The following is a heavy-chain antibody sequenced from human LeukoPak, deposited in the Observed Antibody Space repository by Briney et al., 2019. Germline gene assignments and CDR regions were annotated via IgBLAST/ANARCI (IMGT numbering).Heavy chain of an antibody. Sequence: PSETLSLTCTVSGGSISSGGYYWSWIRQHPGKGLEWIAYIYYSGSTYYSPSLKSRVTMSVDKSKNQFSLKLSSVTAADTAVYYCARGQWLVPLDYWGQGTLVIVSS. CDR3: ARGQWLVPLDY. V-gene: IGHV4-31*03. CDR2: IYYSGST. J-gene: IGHJ4*02. CDR1: GGSISSGGYY. D-gene: IGHD6-19*01.